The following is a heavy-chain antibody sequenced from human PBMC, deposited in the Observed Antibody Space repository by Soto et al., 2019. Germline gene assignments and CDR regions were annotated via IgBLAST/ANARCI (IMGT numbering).Heavy chain of an antibody. V-gene: IGHV3-73*01. D-gene: IGHD6-13*01. CDR1: GFTFSGAA. CDR2: IRSKSNNYAT. Sequence: WGSLRLSCAASGFTFSGAAMDCVRQASGKGLEWVGRIRSKSNNYATAYAASVKGRFTISRDNSKNTAYLQMNSLKTEDTAMDYCISLVLDEHSSRSDWGQGTRGTVS. J-gene: IGHJ3*01. CDR3: ISLVLDEHSSRSD.